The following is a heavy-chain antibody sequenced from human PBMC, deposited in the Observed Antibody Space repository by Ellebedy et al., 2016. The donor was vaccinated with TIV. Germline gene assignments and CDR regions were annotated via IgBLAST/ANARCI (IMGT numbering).Heavy chain of an antibody. CDR1: GFTFSNAW. D-gene: IGHD3-22*01. CDR2: IKSKTDGGTT. V-gene: IGHV3-15*07. Sequence: PGGSLRLSCAASGFTFSNAWMNWVRQAPGKGLEWVGRIKSKTDGGTTDYAAPVKGRFTISRDDSKNTLYLQMNSLKTEDTAVYYCTTDHGSHYYDSSGYYYYYYGMDVWGQGTTVTVSS. CDR3: TTDHGSHYYDSSGYYYYYYGMDV. J-gene: IGHJ6*02.